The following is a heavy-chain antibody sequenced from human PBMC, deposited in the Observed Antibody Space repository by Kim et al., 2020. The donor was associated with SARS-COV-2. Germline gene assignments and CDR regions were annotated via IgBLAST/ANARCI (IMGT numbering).Heavy chain of an antibody. J-gene: IGHJ6*03. CDR1: GFTFSRYG. Sequence: GGSLRLSCAASGFTFSRYGMHWVRQAPGKGLEWVAVICYGGSKKYYADSVEGRITISRDNAKDTVYLQMDSLRAEDTAVYYCARVNGGNGYSGGSRDVWGKGTTVTVSS. D-gene: IGHD5-18*01. CDR2: ICYGGSKK. V-gene: IGHV3-33*01. CDR3: ARVNGGNGYSGGSRDV.